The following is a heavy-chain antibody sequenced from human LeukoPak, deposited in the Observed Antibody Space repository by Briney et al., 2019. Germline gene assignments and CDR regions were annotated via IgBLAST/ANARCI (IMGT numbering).Heavy chain of an antibody. V-gene: IGHV4-4*02. CDR2: IYHSGST. CDR1: GGSISSSNW. J-gene: IGHJ5*02. D-gene: IGHD2-2*03. CDR3: ARVVIVVVPAARGGIDP. Sequence: TSGTLSLTCAVSGGSISSSNWWSWVRQPPGKGLEWIGEIYHSGSTNYNPSLKSRVTISVDKSKNQSSLKLSSVTAADTAVYYCARVVIVVVPAARGGIDPWGQGTLVTVSS.